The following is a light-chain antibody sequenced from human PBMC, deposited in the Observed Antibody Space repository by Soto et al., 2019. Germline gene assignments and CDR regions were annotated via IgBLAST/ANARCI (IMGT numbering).Light chain of an antibody. CDR2: GAS. CDR1: QSVSSSY. CDR3: QQFGSSPIT. Sequence: EIVLTQSPGTLSLSPGERATLSCRASQSVSSSYLAWYQQKPGQAPRLLIYGASSRATGIPDRFSGSGSGTDFTLTNSRLEPEYFAVYYCQQFGSSPITFGQGTRLEIK. V-gene: IGKV3-20*01. J-gene: IGKJ5*01.